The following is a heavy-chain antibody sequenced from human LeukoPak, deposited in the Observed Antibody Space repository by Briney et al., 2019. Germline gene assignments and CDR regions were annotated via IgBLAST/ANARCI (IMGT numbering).Heavy chain of an antibody. CDR1: GYSISSGYY. V-gene: IGHV4-38-2*02. D-gene: IGHD6-13*01. J-gene: IGHJ1*01. CDR3: ARVAAGIGFFQH. Sequence: PSETLSLTCIVSGYSISSGYYWGWIRQPPGKGLGWIGNIHHSGSTYYNPSLKSRVTTSVDTSKNQLSLKLSSVTAADTAVYYCARVAAGIGFFQHWGQGTLVTVSS. CDR2: IHHSGST.